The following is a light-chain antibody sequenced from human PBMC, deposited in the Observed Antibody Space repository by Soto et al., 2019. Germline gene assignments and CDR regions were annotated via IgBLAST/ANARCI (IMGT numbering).Light chain of an antibody. Sequence: AIRMTQSPSSLSASTGDRVTITCRASQGISSYLAWYQQKPGKAPKLLIYAASTLQSGVPSRFSGSGSGTDFTLTISCLQSEDFATYYYQQYYSYPLTFGGGTEVEIK. V-gene: IGKV1-8*01. CDR2: AAS. CDR1: QGISSY. CDR3: QQYYSYPLT. J-gene: IGKJ4*01.